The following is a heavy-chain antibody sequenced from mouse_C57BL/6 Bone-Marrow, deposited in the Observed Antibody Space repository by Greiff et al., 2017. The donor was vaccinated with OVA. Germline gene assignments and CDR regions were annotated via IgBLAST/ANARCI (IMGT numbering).Heavy chain of an antibody. CDR3: ARVYYYYFDY. Sequence: VQLKESGGGLVKPGGSLKLSCAASGFTFSSYTMSWVRQTPEKRLEWVATISGGGGNTYYPDSVKGRFTISRDNAKNTLYLQMSSLRSEDTALYYCARVYYYYFDYWGQGTTLTVSS. V-gene: IGHV5-9*01. D-gene: IGHD1-1*01. CDR2: ISGGGGNT. CDR1: GFTFSSYT. J-gene: IGHJ2*01.